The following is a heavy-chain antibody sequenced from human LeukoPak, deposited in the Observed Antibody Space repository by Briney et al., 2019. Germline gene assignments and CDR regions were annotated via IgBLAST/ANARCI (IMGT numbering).Heavy chain of an antibody. Sequence: GGSLRLSCAASGFTFSSYSMNWVRQAPGKGLEWVSSISSSSSYIYYADSVKGRFTISRDNAKNSLYLQMNSLRAEDTAVYYCARDFSLTRLERPFDYWGQGTQVTVSS. V-gene: IGHV3-21*01. D-gene: IGHD1-1*01. CDR1: GFTFSSYS. CDR3: ARDFSLTRLERPFDY. CDR2: ISSSSSYI. J-gene: IGHJ4*02.